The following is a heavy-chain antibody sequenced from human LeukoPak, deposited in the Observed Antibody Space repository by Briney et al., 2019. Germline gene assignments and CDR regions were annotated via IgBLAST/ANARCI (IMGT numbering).Heavy chain of an antibody. Sequence: GVLRLSCAASGFTFSSHGMHWVRQAPGKGLEWVAVIWYDGSNKYYADSVKGRFTISRDNSKNTLYLQMNSLRAEDTAVYYCARDHGSGSYQFDYWGQGTLVTVSS. CDR1: GFTFSSHG. CDR3: ARDHGSGSYQFDY. CDR2: IWYDGSNK. D-gene: IGHD3-10*01. J-gene: IGHJ4*02. V-gene: IGHV3-33*01.